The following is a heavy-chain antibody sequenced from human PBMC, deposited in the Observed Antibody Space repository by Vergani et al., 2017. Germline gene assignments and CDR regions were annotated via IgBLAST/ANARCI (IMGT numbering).Heavy chain of an antibody. V-gene: IGHV4-59*01. D-gene: IGHD1-1*01. J-gene: IGHJ2*01. CDR1: GGSISSYY. CDR3: ARDGQPNGYFEL. CDR2: IYYSGST. Sequence: QVQLQESGPGLVKPSETLSLTCTVSGGSISSYYWSWIRQPPGKGLEWIGYIYYSGSTNYNPSLKSRVTISVDTSKNQFSLKLSSVTAADTDVYYCARDGQPNGYFELWGRGTLVTVSS.